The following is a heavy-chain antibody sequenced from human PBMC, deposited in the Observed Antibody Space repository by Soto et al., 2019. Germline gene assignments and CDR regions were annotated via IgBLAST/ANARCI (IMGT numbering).Heavy chain of an antibody. J-gene: IGHJ4*02. V-gene: IGHV4-31*03. CDR3: ARMVYCSSTSCSGWFDY. D-gene: IGHD2-2*01. Sequence: PSETLSLTCTVSGGSISSGGYYWSWIRQHPGKGLEWIGYIYYSGSTYYNPSLKSRVTISVDTSKNQFSLKLSSVTAADTAVYYCARMVYCSSTSCSGWFDYWGQGTLVTVSS. CDR2: IYYSGST. CDR1: GGSISSGGYY.